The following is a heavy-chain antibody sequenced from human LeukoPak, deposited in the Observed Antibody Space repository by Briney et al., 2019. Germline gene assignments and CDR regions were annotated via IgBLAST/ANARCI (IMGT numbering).Heavy chain of an antibody. J-gene: IGHJ6*03. CDR2: ISSSGSTI. CDR3: ASQDAYYYYMDV. CDR1: GFTFSSYE. Sequence: GGSLRLSCAASGFTFSSYEMNWVRQAPGKGLEWVSYISSSGSTIYYADSVKGRFTISRDNAKNSLYLQMNSLRAEDTAVYYCASQDAYYYYMDVWGKGTTVTISS. V-gene: IGHV3-48*03.